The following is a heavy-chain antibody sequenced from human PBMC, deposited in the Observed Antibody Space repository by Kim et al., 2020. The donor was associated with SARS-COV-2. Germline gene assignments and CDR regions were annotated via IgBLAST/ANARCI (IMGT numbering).Heavy chain of an antibody. Sequence: GGSLRLSCAASGLTFNTYSMNWVRQAPGKGLEWVSYISNSSSTIYQADSVKGRFTISRDNAKNSLYLQMKSLRAEDTALYYCARGRDYRSGYYVKYWGQGTLVTVSS. CDR3: ARGRDYRSGYYVKY. V-gene: IGHV3-48*04. D-gene: IGHD3-3*01. CDR1: GLTFNTYS. CDR2: ISNSSSTI. J-gene: IGHJ4*02.